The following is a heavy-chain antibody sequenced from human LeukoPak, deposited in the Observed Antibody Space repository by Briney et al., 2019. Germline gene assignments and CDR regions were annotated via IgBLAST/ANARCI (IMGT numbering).Heavy chain of an antibody. Sequence: SVKVSCKASGGTFSSYAISWVRQAPGQGLEWMGGIIPIFGTANYAQKFQGRVTITADESTSTAYMELSSLRSEDTAVYYCARAAMGSGYSSGWSTTWYFQHWGQGTLVTVSS. D-gene: IGHD6-19*01. CDR1: GGTFSSYA. J-gene: IGHJ1*01. V-gene: IGHV1-69*13. CDR3: ARAAMGSGYSSGWSTTWYFQH. CDR2: IIPIFGTA.